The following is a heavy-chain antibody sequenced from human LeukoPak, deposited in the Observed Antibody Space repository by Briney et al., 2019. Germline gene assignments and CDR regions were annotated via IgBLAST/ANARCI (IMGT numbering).Heavy chain of an antibody. Sequence: SETLSLTYAVSGASISSYYWTWIRQPPGKGLEWIGYIYNSGSTNYNPSLKSRVTISVDTSKNQISLKLSSVTAADTAVYYCARSRLWFDYWGQGTLVTVSS. D-gene: IGHD2-21*01. CDR2: IYNSGST. CDR1: GASISSYY. CDR3: ARSRLWFDY. J-gene: IGHJ4*02. V-gene: IGHV4-59*01.